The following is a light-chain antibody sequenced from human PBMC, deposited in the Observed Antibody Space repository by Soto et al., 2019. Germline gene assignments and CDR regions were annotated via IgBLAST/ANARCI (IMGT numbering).Light chain of an antibody. CDR1: RTGVGGYNY. CDR3: SSYAGSNNLI. Sequence: QSAPTQPPSASGSPGQSVTISCTGTRTGVGGYNYVSWYQHHPGKAPKLMIYEVSRRPSGVPDRFSGSKSGNTASLTVSGLQAEDEGDYYCSSYAGSNNLIFGGGTKLTVL. J-gene: IGLJ2*01. V-gene: IGLV2-8*01. CDR2: EVS.